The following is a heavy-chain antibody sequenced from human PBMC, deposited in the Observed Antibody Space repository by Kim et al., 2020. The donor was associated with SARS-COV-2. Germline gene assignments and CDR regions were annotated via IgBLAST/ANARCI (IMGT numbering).Heavy chain of an antibody. CDR2: VSGSGGST. D-gene: IGHD3-9*01. CDR1: GFTFSSYA. CDR3: EKGESKNWFSFDY. Sequence: GGSLRLSCAASGFTFSSYAMSWVRQAPGKGPEWVSLVSGSGGSTYHADSVKGRFAIFRDNSKKTLYLQMNSLIAEDTSLYYFEKGESKNWFSFDYWVQGT. V-gene: IGHV3-23*01. J-gene: IGHJ4*02.